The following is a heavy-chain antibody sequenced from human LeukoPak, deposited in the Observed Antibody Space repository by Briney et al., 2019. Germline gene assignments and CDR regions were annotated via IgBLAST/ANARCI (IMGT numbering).Heavy chain of an antibody. V-gene: IGHV4-39*01. CDR2: FYYSGST. D-gene: IGHD6-13*01. CDR1: GGSISSTSYY. Sequence: PSETLSLTCIVSGGSISSTSYYSGWIRQPPRKGLEWIGSFYYSGSTYYNPSLKSRVTISVHSSKNQLSLKLSSVTAADTALYYCATLKAAAVYYYYMDVWGKGTTVTVSS. J-gene: IGHJ6*03. CDR3: ATLKAAAVYYYYMDV.